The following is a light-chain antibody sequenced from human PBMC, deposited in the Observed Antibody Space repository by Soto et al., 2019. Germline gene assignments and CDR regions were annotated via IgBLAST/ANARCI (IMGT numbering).Light chain of an antibody. Sequence: QSALTQPASVSGSPGQSITISCTGTSSDVGGYNYVSWYQQHPGKAPKLMIYEVSNRPSRVSNRFSGSKSVNTAALTISGLQAEDEADYYCSSYTRSSTPYVYGTGTKLTVL. J-gene: IGLJ1*01. CDR1: SSDVGGYNY. CDR2: EVS. V-gene: IGLV2-14*01. CDR3: SSYTRSSTPYV.